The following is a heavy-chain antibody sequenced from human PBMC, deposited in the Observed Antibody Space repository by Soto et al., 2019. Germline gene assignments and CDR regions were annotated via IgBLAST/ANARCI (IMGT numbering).Heavy chain of an antibody. J-gene: IGHJ4*02. CDR1: GFSFSTYS. CDR3: ARWSGYADA. Sequence: QPGGSLRLSCAASGFSFSTYSMAWVRQAAGKGPQWVSGLSGGSANTFYIDSVRGRFTISVDNSKNTVYLQMDSLRADDTAVYYCARWSGYADAWGQGTLVTVSS. CDR2: LSGGSANT. D-gene: IGHD4-17*01. V-gene: IGHV3-23*01.